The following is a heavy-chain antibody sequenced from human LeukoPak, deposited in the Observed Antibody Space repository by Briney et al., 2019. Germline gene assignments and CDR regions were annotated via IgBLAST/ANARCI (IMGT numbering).Heavy chain of an antibody. CDR2: IYTSGST. Sequence: SETLSLTRTVSGGSISSYYWSWIRQPAGKGLEWIGRIYTSGSTNYNPSLKSRVTMSVDTSKNQFSLKLSSVTAADTAVYYCARVRKDDYDFWSGYSYYMDVWGKGTTVTVSS. J-gene: IGHJ6*03. V-gene: IGHV4-4*07. CDR3: ARVRKDDYDFWSGYSYYMDV. CDR1: GGSISSYY. D-gene: IGHD3-3*01.